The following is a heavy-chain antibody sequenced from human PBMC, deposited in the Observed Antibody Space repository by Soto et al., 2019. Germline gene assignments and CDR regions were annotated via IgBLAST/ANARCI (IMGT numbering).Heavy chain of an antibody. CDR2: IYYSGST. CDR1: GGSISSGDYY. Sequence: SETLSLTCTVSGGSISSGDYYWSWIRQVPGKGREWIGYIYYSGSTYYNPSLKSRVAMSVDTSKNQFSLKLSSVAAADTAIYYCARGGRIAAAGRFDYWGQGTLVTVFS. CDR3: ARGGRIAAAGRFDY. D-gene: IGHD6-13*01. J-gene: IGHJ4*02. V-gene: IGHV4-31*03.